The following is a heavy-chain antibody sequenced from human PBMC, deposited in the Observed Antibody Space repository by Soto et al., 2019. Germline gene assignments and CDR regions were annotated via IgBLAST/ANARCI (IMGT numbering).Heavy chain of an antibody. CDR1: GFTFSSYA. D-gene: IGHD3-10*01. V-gene: IGHV3-30-3*01. CDR3: ARDPTRMYGSGIAGFDY. Sequence: QVQLVESGGGVVQPGRSLRLSCAASGFTFSSYAMHWVRQAPGKGLEWVAVISYDGSNKYYADSVKGRFTISRDNSKNTLYLQMNSMRAEDTAVDYCARDPTRMYGSGIAGFDYWGQGTLVTVSS. CDR2: ISYDGSNK. J-gene: IGHJ4*02.